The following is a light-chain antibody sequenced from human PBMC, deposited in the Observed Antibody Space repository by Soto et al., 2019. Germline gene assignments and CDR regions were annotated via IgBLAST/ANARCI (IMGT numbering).Light chain of an antibody. CDR3: TSYAGTYSFFYV. J-gene: IGLJ1*01. V-gene: IGLV2-8*01. CDR2: EVS. CDR1: SSDVGSCNY. Sequence: QVVLSHPPSTSGSPAQSLTISCPRTSSDVGSCNYFSWDDQLPGTAPKLIIYEVSKRPSGVPDRFSGSKSGNTAFLTVSGLQAEDEADYYCTSYAGTYSFFYVFGTGTKVTGL.